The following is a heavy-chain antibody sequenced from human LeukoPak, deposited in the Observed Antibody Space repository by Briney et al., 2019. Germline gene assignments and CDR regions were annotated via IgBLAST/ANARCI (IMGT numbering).Heavy chain of an antibody. V-gene: IGHV3-9*01. D-gene: IGHD1-26*01. CDR2: ISWNSGSI. Sequence: PGRSLRLSCAASGFTFDDYAMHWLRQAPGKGLEGVSGISWNSGSIGYADSVKGRFTISRDNAKNSLYLQMNSLRAEDTALYYCAKGQWELLRNSFDYWGQGTLVTVSS. J-gene: IGHJ4*02. CDR1: GFTFDDYA. CDR3: AKGQWELLRNSFDY.